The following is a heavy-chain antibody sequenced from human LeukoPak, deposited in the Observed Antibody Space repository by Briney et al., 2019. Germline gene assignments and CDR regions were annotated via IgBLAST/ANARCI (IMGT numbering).Heavy chain of an antibody. CDR3: ARYYCSSATCYTWWFDS. V-gene: IGHV4-59*01. CDR1: GGSINNYY. Sequence: SETLSLTCTVSGGSINNYYWSWIRQSPGKGLEWIGYIYYSGSTIYNPSLRGRVTMSRDTSKNQFSLKLSSVTAADTAVYYCARYYCSSATCYTWWFDSWGQGTLATVSS. J-gene: IGHJ5*01. CDR2: IYYSGST. D-gene: IGHD2-2*02.